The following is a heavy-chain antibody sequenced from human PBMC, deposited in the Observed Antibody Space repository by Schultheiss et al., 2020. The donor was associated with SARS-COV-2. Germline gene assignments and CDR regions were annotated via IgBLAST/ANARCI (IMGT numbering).Heavy chain of an antibody. V-gene: IGHV4-39*01. J-gene: IGHJ4*02. CDR1: GGSISSSSYF. D-gene: IGHD3-3*01. CDR2: VYYSGTT. CDR3: ARRVRFLEWLAQYYFDY. Sequence: SETLSLTCVVSGGSISSSSYFWSWIRLPPGKGLEWTGSVYYSGTTYDNPSLKSRVTISVDTSKNQFSLKLSSVTAADTAVYYCARRVRFLEWLAQYYFDYWGQGTLVTVSS.